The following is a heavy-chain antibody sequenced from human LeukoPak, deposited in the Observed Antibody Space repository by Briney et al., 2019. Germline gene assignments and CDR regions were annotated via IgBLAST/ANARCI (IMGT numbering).Heavy chain of an antibody. CDR2: ISDTGATT. CDR1: GFTFSCYA. V-gene: IGHV3-23*01. CDR3: AKDTSIGRYCTNGVCSPFDY. Sequence: GGSLILSCAGSGFTFSCYAMSWVRQAPGKGLEWVSAISDTGATTYDADSVKGRFTISRYNSRSTLYLQMNSLRAEDTALYYCAKDTSIGRYCTNGVCSPFDYWGQGTLVTVSS. J-gene: IGHJ4*02. D-gene: IGHD2-8*01.